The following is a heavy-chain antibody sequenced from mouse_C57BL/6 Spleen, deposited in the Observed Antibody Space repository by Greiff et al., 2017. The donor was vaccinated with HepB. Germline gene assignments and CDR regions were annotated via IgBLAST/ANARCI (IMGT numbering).Heavy chain of an antibody. CDR2: IYPRSGNT. J-gene: IGHJ4*01. V-gene: IGHV1-81*01. CDR1: GYTFTSYG. D-gene: IGHD1-1*01. CDR3: ARKSSSYAMDY. Sequence: QVQLKESGAELARPGASVKLSCKASGYTFTSYGISWVRQSTGQGLEWIGEIYPRSGNTYYNEKFKGKATLTADKSTSTAYMELRSLTSEDSAVYYCARKSSSYAMDYWGQGTSVTVSS.